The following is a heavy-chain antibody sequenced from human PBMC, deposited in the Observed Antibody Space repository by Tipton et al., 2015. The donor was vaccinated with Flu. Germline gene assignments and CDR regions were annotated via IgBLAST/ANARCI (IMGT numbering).Heavy chain of an antibody. J-gene: IGHJ6*02. CDR1: GGSISSGNYF. V-gene: IGHV4-30-4*01. D-gene: IGHD4-17*01. CDR3: ARPASGTTSYGMDV. CDR2: INYSGST. Sequence: LRLSCTVSGGSISSGNYFWTWIRQHPGKGLEWIGYINYSGSTYYNPSLKSRVAISVDTSMNQFSLKMTSATAADTAVYYCARPASGTTSYGMDVWGQGTTVTVSS.